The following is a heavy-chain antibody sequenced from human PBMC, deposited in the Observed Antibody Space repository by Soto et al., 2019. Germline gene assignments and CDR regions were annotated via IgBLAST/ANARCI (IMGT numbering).Heavy chain of an antibody. D-gene: IGHD5-18*01. CDR2: INHSGRT. CDR3: VRERRPRIQRWFSFFDS. CDR1: GGSFSGHY. Sequence: SETLSLTCAVYGGSFSGHYWTWIRQPPGKGLEWIAEINHSGRTNYNPSLKSRVTISVDTSKNQFSLKLSSVTAADTAVYYCVRERRPRIQRWFSFFDSWGQGTLVTVSS. V-gene: IGHV4-34*01. J-gene: IGHJ4*02.